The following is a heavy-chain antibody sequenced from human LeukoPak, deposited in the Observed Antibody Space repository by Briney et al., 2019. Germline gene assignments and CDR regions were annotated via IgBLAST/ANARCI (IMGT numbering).Heavy chain of an antibody. CDR3: AKDTLGD. CDR1: GFTSRGYG. Sequence: PGGSLRLSCAASGFTSRGYGMSWVRGAPGKGLGWGAVLSFVGGNNYYAASVKSRFTISRDNSKNTLYLQMNSLRAEDTAVYYCAKDTLGDWGQGTLVTVSS. V-gene: IGHV3-30*18. J-gene: IGHJ4*02. CDR2: LSFVGGNN.